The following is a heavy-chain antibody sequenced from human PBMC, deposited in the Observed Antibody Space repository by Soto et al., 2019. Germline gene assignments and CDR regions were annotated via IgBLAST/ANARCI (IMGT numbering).Heavy chain of an antibody. Sequence: QVQLQESGPGLVKPSETLSLTCTVSGGSVSSGSYYWSWIRQPPGKGLEWIGYIYYSGSTNYNPSRKRRLTISVDTSKNQFSLKLGYVTAADPAVYYCPREKDDGRGYYPDYVGYWGQGTLVTVSS. V-gene: IGHV4-61*01. J-gene: IGHJ4*02. CDR1: GGSVSSGSYY. D-gene: IGHD3-22*01. CDR3: PREKDDGRGYYPDYVGY. CDR2: IYYSGST.